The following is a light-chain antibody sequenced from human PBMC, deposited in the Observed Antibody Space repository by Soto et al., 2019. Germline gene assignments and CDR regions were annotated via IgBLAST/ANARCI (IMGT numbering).Light chain of an antibody. Sequence: EIVLTQAAGTLSLSPRERPTLSCKTSHSRGSNFLAWYQHKPGQAPRLLIYASSNRAPGIPDRFSGSASGTDFTLTINRLEPEDFAVYYCQLYGISPHFGQGTRLEI. J-gene: IGKJ5*01. CDR2: ASS. CDR1: HSRGSNF. V-gene: IGKV3-20*01. CDR3: QLYGISPH.